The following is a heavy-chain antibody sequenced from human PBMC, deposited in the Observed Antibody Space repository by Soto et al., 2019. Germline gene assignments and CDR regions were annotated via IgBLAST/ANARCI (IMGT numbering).Heavy chain of an antibody. D-gene: IGHD5-18*01. CDR1: GGTFSSYA. CDR2: IIPIFGTA. Sequence: QVQLVQSGAEVKKPGSSVKVSCKASGGTFSSYAISWVRQAPGQGLEWMGGIIPIFGTANYAQKFQGRVTITADESTSTAYVELSSLRSEHTAVYYCARDWGLSSAMVHYGMDVWGQGTTVTVSS. V-gene: IGHV1-69*01. CDR3: ARDWGLSSAMVHYGMDV. J-gene: IGHJ6*02.